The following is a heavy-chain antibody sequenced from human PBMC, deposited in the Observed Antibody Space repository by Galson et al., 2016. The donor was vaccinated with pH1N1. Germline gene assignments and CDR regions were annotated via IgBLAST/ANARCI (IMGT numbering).Heavy chain of an antibody. CDR3: AKGAGRYYFGSGSFNY. V-gene: IGHV3-9*01. CDR2: ISWNSNSI. Sequence: SLRLSCAASGFAFDDFAMHWVRHVPGKGLERVSGISWNSNSIGYADSMKGRFTISRDSAKKSLFLQMNSLRVEDTALYYCAKGAGRYYFGSGSFNYWGQGTQVTVSS. CDR1: GFAFDDFA. D-gene: IGHD3-10*01. J-gene: IGHJ4*02.